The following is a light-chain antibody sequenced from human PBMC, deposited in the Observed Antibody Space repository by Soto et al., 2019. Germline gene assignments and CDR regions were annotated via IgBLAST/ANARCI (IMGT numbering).Light chain of an antibody. Sequence: QPVLTQPASVSGSPGQSITISCTGTSSDVGDYNFVSWYQQHPGKAPKLMFYDVSNRPSGVSDRFSGSKSGNTASLAISGLQAEDEGDYYCSSYTSSGTLVLFGGGTKVTVL. V-gene: IGLV2-14*01. J-gene: IGLJ2*01. CDR1: SSDVGDYNF. CDR2: DVS. CDR3: SSYTSSGTLVL.